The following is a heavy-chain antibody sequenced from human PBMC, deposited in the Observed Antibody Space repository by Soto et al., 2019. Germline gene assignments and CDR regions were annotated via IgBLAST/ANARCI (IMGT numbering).Heavy chain of an antibody. J-gene: IGHJ4*02. CDR1: GYAFTTYG. CDR2: ISAHNGNT. V-gene: IGHV1-18*01. CDR3: ARGRYGDY. D-gene: IGHD1-1*01. Sequence: QVPLVQSGAEVKKPWASVKVSCKGSGYAFTTYGITWVRQAPGQGLEWMGWISAHNGNTNYAQKLQGRVTVTRDTSTSTAYMELRSLRSDDTAVYYCARGRYGDYWGQGALVTVSS.